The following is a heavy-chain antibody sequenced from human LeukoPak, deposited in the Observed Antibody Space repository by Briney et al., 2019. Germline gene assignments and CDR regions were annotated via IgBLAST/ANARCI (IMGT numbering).Heavy chain of an antibody. V-gene: IGHV3-30*02. J-gene: IGHJ4*02. D-gene: IGHD6-19*01. CDR2: IRYDGSNK. CDR1: GFTFSSYG. CDR3: ATGYSSGWYGRLDY. Sequence: PGGSLRLSCAASGFTFSSYGMHWVRQAPGKGLEWVAFIRYDGSNKYYADSVKGRFTISRDNSKNTLYLQMNSLRADDTAVYYCATGYSSGWYGRLDYWGQGTLVTVSS.